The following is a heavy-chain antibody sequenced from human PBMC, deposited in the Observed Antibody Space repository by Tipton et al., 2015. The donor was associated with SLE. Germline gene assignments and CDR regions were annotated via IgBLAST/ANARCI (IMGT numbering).Heavy chain of an antibody. CDR3: ARDPTVYYYESTRFDP. D-gene: IGHD3-22*01. J-gene: IGHJ5*02. CDR2: ISAGGDAT. Sequence: GSLRLSCVASGFSFSSHAVNWARQAPGKGLEWVGAISAGGDATYYADSVKGRFTISRDNPKNTLYLQMNSLGAEDTAVYYCARDPTVYYYESTRFDPWGQGTLVTVSS. V-gene: IGHV3-23*01. CDR1: GFSFSSHA.